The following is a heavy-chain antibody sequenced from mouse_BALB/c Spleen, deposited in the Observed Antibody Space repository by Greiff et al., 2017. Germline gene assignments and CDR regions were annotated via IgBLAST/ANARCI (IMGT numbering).Heavy chain of an antibody. Sequence: QVQLQQSGADLAKPGASVKMSCKASGYTFTSYWMHWVNQRPGQGLEWIGYINPSTGYTEYNQKFKDKATLTADKSSSTAYMQLSSLTSEDSAVYYCARGGLRRGSYAMDYWGQGTSVTVSS. J-gene: IGHJ4*01. CDR3: ARGGLRRGSYAMDY. D-gene: IGHD2-4*01. V-gene: IGHV1-7*01. CDR1: GYTFTSYW. CDR2: INPSTGYT.